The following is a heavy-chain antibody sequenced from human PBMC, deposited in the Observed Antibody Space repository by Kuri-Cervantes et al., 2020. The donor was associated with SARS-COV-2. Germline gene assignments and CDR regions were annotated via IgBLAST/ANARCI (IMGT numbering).Heavy chain of an antibody. J-gene: IGHJ4*02. D-gene: IGHD3-9*01. CDR3: ARHEPSILAPPVCIDY. Sequence: ESLKISCTVSGVSISSYYWSWIRQPPGKGLEWIGYIYYSGCTYYNPSLKSRVTISVDTSKNQFSLKLSSVTAADTAVYYCARHEPSILAPPVCIDYWGQGTLVTVSS. CDR2: IYYSGCT. CDR1: GVSISSYY. V-gene: IGHV4-59*08.